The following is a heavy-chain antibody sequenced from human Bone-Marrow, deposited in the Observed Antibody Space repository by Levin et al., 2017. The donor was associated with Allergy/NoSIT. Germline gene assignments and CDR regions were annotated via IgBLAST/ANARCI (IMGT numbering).Heavy chain of an antibody. CDR2: IHYTGST. CDR3: ARGLSTGADYYFDK. Sequence: GSLRLSCTVSGDSIITEEYFWSWIRQSPGKGLQWIGHIHYTGSTIYNPSLETGVLISLDMSKNQVSLKLTSVTATDTAVYFCARGLSTGADYYFDKWGQGTLVSVSS. J-gene: IGHJ4*02. CDR1: GDSIITEEYF. V-gene: IGHV4-61*08. D-gene: IGHD1-14*01.